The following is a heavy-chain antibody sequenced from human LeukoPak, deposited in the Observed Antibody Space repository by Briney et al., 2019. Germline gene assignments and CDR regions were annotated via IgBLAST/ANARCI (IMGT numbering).Heavy chain of an antibody. D-gene: IGHD3-10*01. Sequence: SVKVSCKASGGTFSSYAISWVRQAPGQGLEWMGGIIPIFGTANYAQKFQGRVTMTRDTSTSTVYMELSSLRSEDTAVYYCATVGSGSYYYEYFDYWGQGTLVTVSS. J-gene: IGHJ4*02. CDR1: GGTFSSYA. V-gene: IGHV1-69*05. CDR3: ATVGSGSYYYEYFDY. CDR2: IIPIFGTA.